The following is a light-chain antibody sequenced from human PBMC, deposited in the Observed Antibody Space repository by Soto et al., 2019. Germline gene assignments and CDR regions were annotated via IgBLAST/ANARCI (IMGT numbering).Light chain of an antibody. CDR2: GAS. CDR3: QQSYNTPPT. Sequence: DIQMTQSPSSLSASLRDRVTITCRAGQRISNFLNWYQQKPGKAPKLLIYGASTLQGGVPSRFSGSGSGTDFTLTISSLEPEDFATYYCQQSYNTPPTFGAGTKVDIK. V-gene: IGKV1-39*01. J-gene: IGKJ4*01. CDR1: QRISNF.